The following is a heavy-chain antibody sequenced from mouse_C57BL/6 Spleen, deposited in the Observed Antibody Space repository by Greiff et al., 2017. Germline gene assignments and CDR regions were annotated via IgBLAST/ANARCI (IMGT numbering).Heavy chain of an antibody. CDR3: ARRGLGRSSFAD. V-gene: IGHV1-55*01. CDR1: GYTFTSYW. J-gene: IGHJ3*01. CDR2: IYPGSGST. Sequence: QVQLQQPGAELVKPGASVKMSCKASGYTFTSYWITWVKQRPGQGLEWNGDIYPGSGSTNYNEKFKSKATLTVDTSSSTAYMQISSLTSADSAVYYCARRGLGRSSFADWGPGTLVTVSA. D-gene: IGHD4-1*01.